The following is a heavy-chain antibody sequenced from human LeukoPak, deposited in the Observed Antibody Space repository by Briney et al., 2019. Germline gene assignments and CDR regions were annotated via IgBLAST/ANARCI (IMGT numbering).Heavy chain of an antibody. Sequence: GRSLRLSCAASGFTFSSYGMHWVRQAPGKGLEWMAVISYDGSNKYYADSVKGRFTISRDNSKNTLYLQMNSLRAEDTAVYYCAKDGVSRFDYWGQGTLVTVSS. D-gene: IGHD3-10*01. CDR3: AKDGVSRFDY. J-gene: IGHJ4*02. CDR1: GFTFSSYG. CDR2: ISYDGSNK. V-gene: IGHV3-30*18.